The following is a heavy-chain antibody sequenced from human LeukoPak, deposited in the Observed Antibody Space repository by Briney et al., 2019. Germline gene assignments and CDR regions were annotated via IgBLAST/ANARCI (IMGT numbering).Heavy chain of an antibody. D-gene: IGHD2-21*02. J-gene: IGHJ4*02. Sequence: GGSLRLSCAGSGFLFNTNWMTWVRQAPGKGLEWVATIKQDGSDKYYVDSVKGRFTISRDNAKNSLYLQMNSLGAEDTAVYYCARVSAEQVVTAILGRIDYWGRGTLVTVSS. CDR2: IKQDGSDK. CDR3: ARVSAEQVVTAILGRIDY. V-gene: IGHV3-7*01. CDR1: GFLFNTNW.